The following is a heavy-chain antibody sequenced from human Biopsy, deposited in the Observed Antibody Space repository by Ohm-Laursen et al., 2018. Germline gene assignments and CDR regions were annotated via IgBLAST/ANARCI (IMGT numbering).Heavy chain of an antibody. CDR3: ARGQDYGGNKAFDI. D-gene: IGHD4-23*01. J-gene: IGHJ3*02. CDR2: IYSSGIT. V-gene: IGHV4-59*01. Sequence: SETLSLTCTVSGGSISSYYWNWIRQSPGKGLEWIAYIYSSGITNYNPSLKSRLTISIGTSKNQFSLKLNSMTTADTTVYYCARGQDYGGNKAFDIWGQGTKVTVSP. CDR1: GGSISSYY.